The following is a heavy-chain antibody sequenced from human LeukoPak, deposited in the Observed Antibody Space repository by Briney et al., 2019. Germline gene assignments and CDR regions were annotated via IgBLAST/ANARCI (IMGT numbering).Heavy chain of an antibody. V-gene: IGHV3-30*18. D-gene: IGHD3-22*01. CDR2: ISYDGSNK. CDR1: GFTFSSYG. CDR3: AKNRDRGVPTYYYDSGGSSHFDL. Sequence: GGSLRLSCAASGFTFSSYGMHWVRQAPGKGLEWVAVISYDGSNKYYADSVKGRFTISRDNSKNTPYLQMNSLRAEDTAVYYCAKNRDRGVPTYYYDSGGSSHFDLWGRGTLVTVSS. J-gene: IGHJ2*01.